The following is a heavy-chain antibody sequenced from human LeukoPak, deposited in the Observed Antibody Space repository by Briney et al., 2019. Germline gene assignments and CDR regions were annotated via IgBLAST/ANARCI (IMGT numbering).Heavy chain of an antibody. J-gene: IGHJ4*02. CDR1: GGSFSGYY. Sequence: PSETLSLTCAVYGGSFSGYYWSWTRQPPGKGLEWIGEINHSGSTNYNPSLKSRVTISVDTSKNQFSLKLSSVTAADTAVYYCARFYDFWSGYYPFDYWGQGTLVTVSS. CDR2: INHSGST. D-gene: IGHD3-3*01. V-gene: IGHV4-34*01. CDR3: ARFYDFWSGYYPFDY.